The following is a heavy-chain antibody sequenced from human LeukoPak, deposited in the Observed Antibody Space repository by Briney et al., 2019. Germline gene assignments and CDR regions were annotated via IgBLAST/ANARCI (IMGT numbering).Heavy chain of an antibody. D-gene: IGHD6-13*01. CDR3: ARQVLGSSSWYWFDP. J-gene: IGHJ5*02. CDR2: IYYSGNT. Sequence: PSETLSLTRAVSGGSISGSSYFWGWIRQPPGKGLEWIGSIYYSGNTYYNPSLKSRVTISVDTSKNQFSLKLSSVTAADTAVYYCARQVLGSSSWYWFDPWGQGTLVTVSS. CDR1: GGSISGSSYF. V-gene: IGHV4-39*01.